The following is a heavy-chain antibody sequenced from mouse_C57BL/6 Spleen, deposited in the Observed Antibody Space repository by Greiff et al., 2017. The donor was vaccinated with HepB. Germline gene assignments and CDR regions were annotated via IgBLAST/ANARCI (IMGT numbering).Heavy chain of an antibody. D-gene: IGHD1-1*01. J-gene: IGHJ3*01. V-gene: IGHV5-6*01. CDR1: GFTFSSYG. CDR3: ARQYYGSSLGGFAY. CDR2: ISSGGSYT. Sequence: EVKLMESGGDLVKPGGSLKLSCAASGFTFSSYGMSWVRQTPDKRLEWVATISSGGSYTYYPDSVKGRFTISRDNAKKTLYLQMSSLKSEDTAMYYCARQYYGSSLGGFAYWGQGTLVTVSA.